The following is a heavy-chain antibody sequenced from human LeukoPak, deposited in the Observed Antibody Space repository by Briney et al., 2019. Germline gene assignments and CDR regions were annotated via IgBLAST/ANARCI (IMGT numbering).Heavy chain of an antibody. Sequence: SQTLSLTCTVSGDSISSGDYCWSWIRQPAGKGLEWIGRISSSGSTNYNPSLKSRVTISVDTSKNQFSLKLSSVTAADTAVYYCARGVFAFDYWGQGTLVTVSS. CDR3: ARGVFAFDY. D-gene: IGHD6-13*01. CDR2: ISSSGST. CDR1: GDSISSGDYC. J-gene: IGHJ4*02. V-gene: IGHV4-61*02.